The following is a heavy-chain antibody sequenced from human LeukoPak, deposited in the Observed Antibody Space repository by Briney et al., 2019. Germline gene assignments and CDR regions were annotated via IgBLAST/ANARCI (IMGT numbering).Heavy chain of an antibody. V-gene: IGHV3-30-3*01. J-gene: IGHJ6*02. Sequence: GGSLRLSCAASGFTFSGYAMHWVRQAPGKGLEWVAVISYDGSNKYYADSVKGRFTISRDNSKNTLYLQMNSLRAEDTAVYYCARDFSGSYYGTTDYGMDVWGQGTTVTVSS. CDR1: GFTFSGYA. D-gene: IGHD1-26*01. CDR3: ARDFSGSYYGTTDYGMDV. CDR2: ISYDGSNK.